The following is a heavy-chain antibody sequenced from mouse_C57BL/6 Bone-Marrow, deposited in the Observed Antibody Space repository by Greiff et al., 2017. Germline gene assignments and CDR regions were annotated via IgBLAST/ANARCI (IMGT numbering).Heavy chain of an antibody. V-gene: IGHV5-9*04. CDR2: ISGGGGNT. Sequence: EVKVEESGGGLVKPGGSLKLSCAASGFTFSSYTMSWVRQTPGKRLEWVATISGGGGNTYYPDSVKGRFTISRDNAKNTLYLQMSSLRSEDTAVYYCARSRSELRWFDYWGQGTLVTVSA. D-gene: IGHD2-4*01. CDR3: ARSRSELRWFDY. CDR1: GFTFSSYT. J-gene: IGHJ3*01.